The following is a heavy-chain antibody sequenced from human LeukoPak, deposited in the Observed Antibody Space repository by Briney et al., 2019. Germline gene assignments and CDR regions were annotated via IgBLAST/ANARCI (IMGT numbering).Heavy chain of an antibody. Sequence: ASVKVSCKASGYTFTGYYMHWVRQAPGQGLEWMGWINPNSGGTNYAQKFQGWVTMTRDTSISTAYLELSRLRSDDTAVYYCARDPYSSGWYDYWGQGTLVTVSS. CDR1: GYTFTGYY. J-gene: IGHJ4*02. V-gene: IGHV1-2*04. CDR3: ARDPYSSGWYDY. CDR2: INPNSGGT. D-gene: IGHD6-19*01.